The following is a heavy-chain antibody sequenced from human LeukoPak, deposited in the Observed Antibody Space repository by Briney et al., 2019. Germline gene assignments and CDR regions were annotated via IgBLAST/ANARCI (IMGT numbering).Heavy chain of an antibody. CDR2: MNGNSGVT. J-gene: IGHJ4*02. CDR1: GYTFTDYF. CDR3: ARDLSSTSNWESDY. Sequence: ASVQVSCKATGYTFTDYFIHWVRQAPGQWPEWMGRMNGNSGVTMYAQTLQDRVTMTRDTSISTAYMELSRLTSDDTAVYYCARDLSSTSNWESDYWGQGTLVTVSS. V-gene: IGHV1-2*06. D-gene: IGHD7-27*01.